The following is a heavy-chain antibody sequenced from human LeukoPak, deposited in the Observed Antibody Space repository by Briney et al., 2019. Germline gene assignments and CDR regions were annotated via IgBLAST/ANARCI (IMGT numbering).Heavy chain of an antibody. D-gene: IGHD5-12*01. CDR2: IYYSGST. CDR3: ARQVATMEAFDI. V-gene: IGHV4-39*01. J-gene: IGHJ3*02. Sequence: SETLSLTCTVSGGSISSSSYYWGWIRQPPGKGLEWIGSIYYSGSTCYNPSLKSRVTISVGTSKNQFSLKLSSVTAADTAVYYCARQVATMEAFDIWGQGTMVTVSS. CDR1: GGSISSSSYY.